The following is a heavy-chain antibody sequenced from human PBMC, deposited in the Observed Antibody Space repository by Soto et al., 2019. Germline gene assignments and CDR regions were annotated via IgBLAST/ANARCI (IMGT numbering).Heavy chain of an antibody. V-gene: IGHV4-30-4*01. CDR1: GASITNSAYY. CDR2: IYDSGTT. J-gene: IGHJ4*02. CDR3: ASGDYSKYGLDH. Sequence: QVQLQESGPGLVKPSQTLSLSCTVSGASITNSAYYWTWIRQPPGKGLEWVGVIYDSGTTYYNPSLKSRVTISVDTSKNQFSLKLRSVTAADTAVHYCASGDYSKYGLDHWGQGTLVTVSS. D-gene: IGHD4-4*01.